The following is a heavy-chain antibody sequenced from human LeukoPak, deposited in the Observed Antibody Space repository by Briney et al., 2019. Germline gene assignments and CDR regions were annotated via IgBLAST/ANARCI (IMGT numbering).Heavy chain of an antibody. J-gene: IGHJ5*02. CDR1: GGSISGYY. Sequence: SETLSLTCAVYGGSISGYYWSWIRQPPGKGLEWIGEINHSGSTNYNPSLKSRVTISVDTSKNQFSLKLSSVTAADTAVYYCARGGFYSNYGMDWFDPWGQGTLVTVSS. CDR2: INHSGST. D-gene: IGHD4-11*01. V-gene: IGHV4-34*01. CDR3: ARGGFYSNYGMDWFDP.